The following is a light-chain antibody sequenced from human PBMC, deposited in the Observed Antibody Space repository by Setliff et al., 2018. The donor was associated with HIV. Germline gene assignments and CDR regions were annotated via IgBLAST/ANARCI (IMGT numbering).Light chain of an antibody. CDR3: SSYTSSTTRV. CDR2: DVN. J-gene: IGLJ1*01. V-gene: IGLV2-14*03. CDR1: SNDVGGYNY. Sequence: QSVLTQPASVSGSPGQSITISCTGTSNDVGGYNYVSWYQQHPGKAPKLMIYDVNNRPSGVSNRFSGSKSGNTASLTISGLQAEDEADYYCSSYTSSTTRVFGTGTKVTVL.